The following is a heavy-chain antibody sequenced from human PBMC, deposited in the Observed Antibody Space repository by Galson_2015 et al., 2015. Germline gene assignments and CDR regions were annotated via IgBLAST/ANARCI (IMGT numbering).Heavy chain of an antibody. Sequence: SVKVSCKASGYTFTGYYMHWVRQAPGQGLEWMGRINPNSGGTNYAQKFQGRVTMTRDTSISTAYMELSRLRSDDTAVYNCARGVGAVTTSWFDPWGQGTLVTVSS. V-gene: IGHV1-2*06. CDR3: ARGVGAVTTSWFDP. CDR2: INPNSGGT. D-gene: IGHD4-17*01. J-gene: IGHJ5*02. CDR1: GYTFTGYY.